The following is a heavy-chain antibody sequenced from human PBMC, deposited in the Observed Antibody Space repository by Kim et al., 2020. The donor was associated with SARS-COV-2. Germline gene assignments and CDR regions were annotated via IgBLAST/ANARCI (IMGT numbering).Heavy chain of an antibody. J-gene: IGHJ3*02. CDR1: GGSISSGGYY. D-gene: IGHD3-22*01. V-gene: IGHV4-31*03. Sequence: SETLSLTCIVSGGSISSGGYYWSWIRQHPGKGLEWIGYIYYSGSTYYNPSLKSRVTISVDTSKNQFSLKLSSVTAADTAVYYCARSPMIVVVIGAFDIWGQGTMVTVSS. CDR2: IYYSGST. CDR3: ARSPMIVVVIGAFDI.